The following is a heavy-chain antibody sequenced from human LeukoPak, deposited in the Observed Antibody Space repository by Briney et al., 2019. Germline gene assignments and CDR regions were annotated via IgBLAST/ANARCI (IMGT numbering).Heavy chain of an antibody. Sequence: PSETLSLTCTVSGGSISGYYWSWIRQPAGKGLEWIGRIYTSGSTNYNPSLKSRVTMSVDTSKNQFSLKLGSVTAADTAVYYCARVQRGTSRYSSSWYRRFDPWGQGTLVTVSS. CDR1: GGSISGYY. J-gene: IGHJ5*02. CDR2: IYTSGST. V-gene: IGHV4-4*07. D-gene: IGHD6-13*01. CDR3: ARVQRGTSRYSSSWYRRFDP.